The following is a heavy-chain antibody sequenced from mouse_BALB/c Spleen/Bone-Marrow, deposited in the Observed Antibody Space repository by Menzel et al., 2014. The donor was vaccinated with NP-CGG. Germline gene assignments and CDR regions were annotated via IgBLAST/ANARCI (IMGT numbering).Heavy chain of an antibody. J-gene: IGHJ2*01. V-gene: IGHV3-1*02. D-gene: IGHD1-1*01. CDR3: ARETAIVADFDY. Sequence: DVKLQESGPDLVKPSQSVSLPCTVTAYSITSDYCWHWIRQFPGNRLEWMAYIHYRGNTDYNPSLKSRISITRDTSKNQFFLQLNSVTTEDTATYYCARETAIVADFDYWGQGTTLTVSS. CDR1: AYSITSDYC. CDR2: IHYRGNT.